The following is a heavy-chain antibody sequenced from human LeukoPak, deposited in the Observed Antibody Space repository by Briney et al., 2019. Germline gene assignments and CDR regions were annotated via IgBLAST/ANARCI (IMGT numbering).Heavy chain of an antibody. D-gene: IGHD5-12*01. CDR3: ARTPDIAVISD. V-gene: IGHV4-39*01. J-gene: IGHJ4*02. Sequence: PSETLSLTCTVSGGSIRSSYYYWGWIRQPPGKELEWIGSIYDSGSTYYNPSLKSRVTISVDTSKHQFSLKLTSVTATDTAVYYCARTPDIAVISDWGQGTLVTVSS. CDR2: IYDSGST. CDR1: GGSIRSSYYY.